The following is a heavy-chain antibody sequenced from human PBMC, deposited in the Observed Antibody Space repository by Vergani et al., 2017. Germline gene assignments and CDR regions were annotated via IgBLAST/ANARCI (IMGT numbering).Heavy chain of an antibody. CDR1: GGTFSSYA. J-gene: IGHJ6*02. D-gene: IGHD6-19*01. CDR3: ARGSRAGTSSYYYYGMDV. Sequence: QVQLVQSGAEVKKPGSSVKVSCKASGGTFSSYAISWVRQAPGQGLEWMGRIIPILGIANYAQKFQGRVTITADNSTSTAYMELSSLRSEDTAVYYCARGSRAGTSSYYYYGMDVWGQGTTVTVSS. V-gene: IGHV1-69*04. CDR2: IIPILGIA.